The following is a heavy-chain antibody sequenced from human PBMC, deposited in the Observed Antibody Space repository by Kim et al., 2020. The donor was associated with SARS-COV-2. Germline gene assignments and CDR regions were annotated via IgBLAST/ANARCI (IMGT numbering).Heavy chain of an antibody. Sequence: GGSLRLSCAASGFTFSTYAMHWVRQAPGKGLEWVAFISYDGSNKYYTDSVKGRFTISRDNSKNTLYLQMNSLRAEDTAVYYCARELWAAAGSGDYWGQGT. J-gene: IGHJ4*02. CDR2: ISYDGSNK. CDR1: GFTFSTYA. V-gene: IGHV3-30-3*01. D-gene: IGHD6-13*01. CDR3: ARELWAAAGSGDY.